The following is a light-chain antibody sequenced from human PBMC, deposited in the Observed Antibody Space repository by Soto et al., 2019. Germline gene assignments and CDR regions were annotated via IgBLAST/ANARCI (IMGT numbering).Light chain of an antibody. CDR1: GSNIGAPYD. CDR3: QSYDSSLSGYV. J-gene: IGLJ1*01. V-gene: IGLV1-40*01. CDR2: GST. Sequence: QSVLTQPPSLSGAPGQRVTISCTGSGSNIGAPYDVHWYQHLPGTAPKLLIYGSTNRPSGVPGRFSGSKSGTSASLAITGLQAEDEVDYYCQSYDSSLSGYVFGAGTKLTVL.